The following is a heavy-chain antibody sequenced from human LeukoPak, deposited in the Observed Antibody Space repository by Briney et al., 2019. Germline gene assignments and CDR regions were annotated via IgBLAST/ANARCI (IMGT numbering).Heavy chain of an antibody. D-gene: IGHD2-15*01. J-gene: IGHJ2*01. Sequence: ASVKVSCKASGSTFTGYYMHWVRQAPGQGLEWMGWINPSSGSTSYAQKFQGRVTITRDMSTSTVYMEMSSLRSEDTAVYYCARCDHFEVAAKRDWYFDLWGRGTLVTVSS. CDR1: GSTFTGYY. CDR3: ARCDHFEVAAKRDWYFDL. V-gene: IGHV1-46*01. CDR2: INPSSGST.